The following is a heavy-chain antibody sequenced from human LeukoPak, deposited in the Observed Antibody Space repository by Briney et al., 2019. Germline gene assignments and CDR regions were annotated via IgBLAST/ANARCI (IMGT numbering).Heavy chain of an antibody. CDR3: ARRYCSGGTCYYFDY. CDR2: INPGDSDT. J-gene: IGHJ4*02. CDR1: GYSFTDYW. Sequence: GESLKISCKGSGYSFTDYWIGWVRQMPGKGLEWMGIINPGDSDTRYSPSFQGQVTISADKSISTAYLQWSSLKASDTAMYYCARRYCSGGTCYYFDYWGQETLVTVSS. D-gene: IGHD2-15*01. V-gene: IGHV5-51*01.